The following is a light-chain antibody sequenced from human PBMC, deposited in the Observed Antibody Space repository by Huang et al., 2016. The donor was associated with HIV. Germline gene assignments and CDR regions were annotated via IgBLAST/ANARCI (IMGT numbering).Light chain of an antibody. CDR3: QQYNSWPLT. CDR2: GAS. V-gene: IGKV3-15*01. Sequence: EIVMTQSPLILSVSPGERATLSCRASEGVSTNLAWYQHKPGQAPRFLMFGASTRATGVPARFSGTGSGTEFTLTINSLQSEDFAVYFCQQYNSWPLTFGPGTKVDL. J-gene: IGKJ3*01. CDR1: EGVSTN.